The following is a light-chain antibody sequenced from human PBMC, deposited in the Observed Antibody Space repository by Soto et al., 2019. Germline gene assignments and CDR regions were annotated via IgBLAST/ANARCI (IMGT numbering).Light chain of an antibody. CDR3: SSYTSSSTLEV. CDR1: SSDVGGYNF. V-gene: IGLV2-14*01. CDR2: DVS. Sequence: QPASVSGSPGQSITISCTGTSSDVGGYNFVSWYQLHPGKAPKLMIYDVSNRPSGVSDRFSGSESGNTASLTISGLQAEDEADYYCSSYTSSSTLEVFGGGTKLTVL. J-gene: IGLJ2*01.